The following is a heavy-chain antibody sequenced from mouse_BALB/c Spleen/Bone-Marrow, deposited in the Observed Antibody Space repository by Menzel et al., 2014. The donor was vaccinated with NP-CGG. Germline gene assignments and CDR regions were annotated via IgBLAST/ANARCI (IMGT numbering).Heavy chain of an antibody. Sequence: EVQLVESGGGLVKPGGSLKLSCAASGFTFSSYAMSWVRQSPEKRLEWVAEISSGGRYTYNPDTVTGRFTISIDNAKNTLYLEMSSLSSEDTAMYYCAGEGLRRRAAMDYWGQGTSVTVSS. V-gene: IGHV5-9-4*01. CDR3: AGEGLRRRAAMDY. CDR2: ISSGGRYT. CDR1: GFTFSSYA. D-gene: IGHD2-4*01. J-gene: IGHJ4*01.